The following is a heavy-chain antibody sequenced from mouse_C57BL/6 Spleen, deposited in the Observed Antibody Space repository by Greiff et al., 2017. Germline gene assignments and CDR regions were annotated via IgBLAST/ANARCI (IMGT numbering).Heavy chain of an antibody. Sequence: EVQLQQSGPELVKPGASVKISCKASGYSFTGYYMNWVKQSPEKSLEWIGEIIPRTGGTTYNQKFKAKATLTVDKSSSTAYMQLKSLTSEDSAVYYCARVASFITTVVPFAYWGQGTLVTVSA. CDR3: ARVASFITTVVPFAY. CDR2: IIPRTGGT. D-gene: IGHD1-1*01. CDR1: GYSFTGYY. J-gene: IGHJ3*01. V-gene: IGHV1-42*01.